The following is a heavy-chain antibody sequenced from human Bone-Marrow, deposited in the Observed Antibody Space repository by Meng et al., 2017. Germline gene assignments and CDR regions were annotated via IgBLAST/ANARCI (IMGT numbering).Heavy chain of an antibody. Sequence: LSCAVYGGSFSGYYWSWIRQPPGKGLEWIGEINHSGSTNYNPSLKSRVTISVDTSKNQFSLKLSSVTAADTAVYYCARNRITGTTDYWGQGTLVTVSS. CDR3: ARNRITGTTDY. D-gene: IGHD1-7*01. J-gene: IGHJ4*02. CDR2: INHSGST. V-gene: IGHV4-34*01. CDR1: GGSFSGYY.